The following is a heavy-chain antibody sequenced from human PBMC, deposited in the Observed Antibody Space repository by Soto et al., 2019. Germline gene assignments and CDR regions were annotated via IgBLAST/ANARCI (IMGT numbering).Heavy chain of an antibody. CDR3: ARLNYDFWSGYLPFSTSDWFDP. Sequence: PSETLSLTCTVSGSSINSSGYFWGWIRQPPGKGLEWIGSMFYGVSTYYNPSLKSRVTVSVDTSKNQFSLNLRSVTAADTAVYYCARLNYDFWSGYLPFSTSDWFDPWGQGTLVTVSS. CDR1: GSSINSSGYF. J-gene: IGHJ5*02. V-gene: IGHV4-39*01. CDR2: MFYGVST. D-gene: IGHD3-3*01.